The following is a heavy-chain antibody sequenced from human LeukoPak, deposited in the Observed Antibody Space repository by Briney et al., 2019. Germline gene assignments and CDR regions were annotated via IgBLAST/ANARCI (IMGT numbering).Heavy chain of an antibody. Sequence: GGSLRLSCAASGFTFSDYYMSWIRQAPGKGLEWVSYISSSGSTIYYADSVKGRFTISRDNSKNTLYLQMNSLRAEDTAVYYCAKDRVDLGYCSSTSCLLFDYWGQGTLVTVSS. V-gene: IGHV3-11*04. CDR3: AKDRVDLGYCSSTSCLLFDY. J-gene: IGHJ4*02. CDR2: ISSSGSTI. CDR1: GFTFSDYY. D-gene: IGHD2-2*01.